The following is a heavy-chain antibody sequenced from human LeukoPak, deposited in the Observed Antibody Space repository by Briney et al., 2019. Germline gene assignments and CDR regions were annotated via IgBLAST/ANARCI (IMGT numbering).Heavy chain of an antibody. CDR3: PRGTTVISLDY. D-gene: IGHD4-23*01. CDR2: IYYNGET. V-gene: IGHV4-59*01. CDR1: GGSMTSYY. Sequence: SETLSLTCTVSGGSMTSYYWTWIRHAPGKGLEWIGYIYYNGETNYTPSLQCRVTMSIDTSKTPFSLNLRSVTAADTAVYYCPRGTTVISLDYWGQGILVTVSS. J-gene: IGHJ4*02.